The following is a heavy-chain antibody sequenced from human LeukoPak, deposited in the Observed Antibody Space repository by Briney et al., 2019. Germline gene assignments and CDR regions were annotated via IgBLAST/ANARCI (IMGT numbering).Heavy chain of an antibody. CDR3: ARRGSRSSGVYYGLDV. J-gene: IGHJ6*02. CDR2: IYPDDSET. D-gene: IGHD6-6*01. V-gene: IGHV5-51*01. CDR1: GYIFTTYW. Sequence: GESLKISCKGSGYIFTTYWIGWVRQMPGKGLEWMGFIYPDDSETRYSPSFQGQVTISADKSSSTAYVQWTSLKASDSAMYYCARRGSRSSGVYYGLDVWGQGTTVTVSS.